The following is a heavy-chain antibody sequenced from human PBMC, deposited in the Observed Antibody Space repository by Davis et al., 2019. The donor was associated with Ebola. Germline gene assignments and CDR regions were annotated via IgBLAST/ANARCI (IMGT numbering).Heavy chain of an antibody. V-gene: IGHV4-39*01. CDR2: IYYRGST. D-gene: IGHD3-9*01. Sequence: SETLSLTCTVSGGSISSSSYYWVWIRQPPGKGLEWIGSIYYRGSTNYNPSLKSRVTISVDTSKNQFSLKLRSVTAADTAFYYCASRAYDVLTDRYYFDYWGQGTLVTVSS. CDR3: ASRAYDVLTDRYYFDY. J-gene: IGHJ4*02. CDR1: GGSISSSSYY.